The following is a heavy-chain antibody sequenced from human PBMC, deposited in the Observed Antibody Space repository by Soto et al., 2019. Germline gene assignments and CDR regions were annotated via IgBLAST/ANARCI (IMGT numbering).Heavy chain of an antibody. V-gene: IGHV4-31*03. Sequence: QVQLQESGPGLVKPSQTLSLTCTVSGGSISSGGYYWSWIRQHPGKGLEWIGYIYHSGTTYYNPSRKGRFTISVDTSKNQVSLKLASVTAADPAVYYCVRVRGNQLLGWFDPWGQGTLVTVSS. CDR1: GGSISSGGYY. CDR2: IYHSGTT. J-gene: IGHJ5*02. CDR3: VRVRGNQLLGWFDP. D-gene: IGHD2-2*01.